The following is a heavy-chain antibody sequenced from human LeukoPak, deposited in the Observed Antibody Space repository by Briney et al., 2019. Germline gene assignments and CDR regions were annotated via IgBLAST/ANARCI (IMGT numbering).Heavy chain of an antibody. CDR1: GFTFSSYG. J-gene: IGHJ4*02. V-gene: IGHV3-33*01. Sequence: SGGSLRLSCAASGFTFSSYGMHWVRQAPGKGLEWVAVIWYDGSNKYYADSVKGRFTISRDNSKNTLYLQMNSLRAEDTAVYYCARVSKPWTVTTFDYWGQGTLVTVSS. CDR3: ARVSKPWTVTTFDY. CDR2: IWYDGSNK. D-gene: IGHD4-17*01.